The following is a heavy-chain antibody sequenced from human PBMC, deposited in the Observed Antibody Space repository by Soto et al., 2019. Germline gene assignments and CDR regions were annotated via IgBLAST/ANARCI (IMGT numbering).Heavy chain of an antibody. CDR2: INPNSGGT. CDR3: ARAPHYGDYPFDY. J-gene: IGHJ4*02. D-gene: IGHD4-17*01. Sequence: ASVKVSCKASGYTFTGYYMHWVRQAPGQGLERMGWINPNSGGTNYAQKFQGRVTITRDTSASTAYMELSSLRSEDTAVYYCARAPHYGDYPFDYWGQGTLVTVSS. V-gene: IGHV1-2*02. CDR1: GYTFTGYY.